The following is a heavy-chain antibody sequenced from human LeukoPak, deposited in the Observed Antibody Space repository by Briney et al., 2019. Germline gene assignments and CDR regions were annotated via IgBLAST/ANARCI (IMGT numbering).Heavy chain of an antibody. Sequence: ASVKVSCKASGYTFTSYGISWVRQAPGQGLEWMGWISAYNGNTNYAQKLQGRVTMTTDTSTSTAYMELRSLRSDDTAVYYCARDLYDFWSGYYRILSDYYGMDVWGQGTTVTVSS. CDR2: ISAYNGNT. J-gene: IGHJ6*02. D-gene: IGHD3-3*01. CDR3: ARDLYDFWSGYYRILSDYYGMDV. CDR1: GYTFTSYG. V-gene: IGHV1-18*01.